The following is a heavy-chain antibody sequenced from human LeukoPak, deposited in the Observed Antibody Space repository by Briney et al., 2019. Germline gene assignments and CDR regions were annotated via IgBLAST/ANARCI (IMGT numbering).Heavy chain of an antibody. CDR3: ARDDGTAIDY. CDR1: GGSISSYY. J-gene: IGHJ4*02. CDR2: IYYSGST. D-gene: IGHD5-18*01. V-gene: IGHV4-59*01. Sequence: SETLSLTYTVSGGSISSYYWSWIRQPPGKGLEWIGYIYYSGSTNYNPSLKGRVTISVDTSKNQFSLKLSSVTAADTAVYYCARDDGTAIDYWGQGTLVTVSS.